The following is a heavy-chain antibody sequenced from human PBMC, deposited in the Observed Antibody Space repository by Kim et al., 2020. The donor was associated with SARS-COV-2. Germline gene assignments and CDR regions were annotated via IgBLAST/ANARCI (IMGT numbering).Heavy chain of an antibody. CDR2: ISYDGSNK. V-gene: IGHV3-30*18. CDR1: GFTFSSYG. Sequence: GGSLRLSCAASGFTFSSYGMHWVRQAPGKGLEWVAVISYDGSNKYYADSVKGRFTISRDNSKNTLYLQMNSLRAEDTAVYYCANSAIREFDYWGQGTLVTVSS. D-gene: IGHD4-17*01. CDR3: ANSAIREFDY. J-gene: IGHJ4*02.